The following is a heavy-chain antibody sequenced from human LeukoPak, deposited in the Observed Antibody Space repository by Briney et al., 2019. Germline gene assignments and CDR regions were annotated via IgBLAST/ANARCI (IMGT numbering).Heavy chain of an antibody. Sequence: GGSLRLSCAASGFTFSDYYMSWIRQAPGKGLEWVSDIRSSGGTIYYADSVKGRFTISRDNTKNSLYLQMNSLRAEDTAVYYCARGKDGYKRGYPLGFDYWGQGTLVTVSS. V-gene: IGHV3-11*01. J-gene: IGHJ4*02. D-gene: IGHD5-24*01. CDR3: ARGKDGYKRGYPLGFDY. CDR2: IRSSGGTI. CDR1: GFTFSDYY.